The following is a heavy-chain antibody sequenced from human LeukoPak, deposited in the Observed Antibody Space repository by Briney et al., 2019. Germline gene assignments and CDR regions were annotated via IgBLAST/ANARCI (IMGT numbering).Heavy chain of an antibody. CDR3: AKDRVGAMLYFDL. V-gene: IGHV3-23*01. J-gene: IGHJ4*02. CDR2: ISGSGGST. CDR1: GFTFSSYG. D-gene: IGHD1-26*01. Sequence: GGSLRLSCAASGFTFSSYGMSWVRQAPGKGLEWVSAISGSGGSTYYADSVKGRFTISRDNSKNTLYLQINSLRAEDTAVYFCAKDRVGAMLYFDLWGQGALVTVSS.